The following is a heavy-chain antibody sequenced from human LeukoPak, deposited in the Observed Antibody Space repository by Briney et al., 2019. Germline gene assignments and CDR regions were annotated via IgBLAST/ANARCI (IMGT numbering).Heavy chain of an antibody. Sequence: AETLSLTCTVSGFSISGYYWSWIRQPPGKGLEWIGYISYSGSTNYNPSLTSRLNMSVDTSKQQFSLGLRSVTAWDPAICFCARTAGGYSHYYFDYWGQGTLVTVSS. J-gene: IGHJ4*02. D-gene: IGHD2-15*01. V-gene: IGHV4-59*01. CDR2: ISYSGST. CDR1: GFSISGYY. CDR3: ARTAGGYSHYYFDY.